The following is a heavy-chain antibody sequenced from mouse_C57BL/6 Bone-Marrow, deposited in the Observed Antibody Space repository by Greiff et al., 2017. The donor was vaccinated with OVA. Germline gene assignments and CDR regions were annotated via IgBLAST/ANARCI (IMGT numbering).Heavy chain of an antibody. CDR1: GFSLTSYG. Sequence: VMLVESGPGLVQPSQSLSITCTVSGFSLTSYGVHWVRQSPGKGLEWLGVIWSGGSTDYNAAFISRLSISKDNSKSQVFFKMNSLQADDTAIYYCARRGDCNYYAMDYWGQGTSVTVSS. CDR2: IWSGGST. D-gene: IGHD3-3*01. CDR3: ARRGDCNYYAMDY. V-gene: IGHV2-2*01. J-gene: IGHJ4*01.